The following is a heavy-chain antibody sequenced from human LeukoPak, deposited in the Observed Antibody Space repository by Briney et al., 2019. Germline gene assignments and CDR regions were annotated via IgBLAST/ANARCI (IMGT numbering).Heavy chain of an antibody. CDR1: GGSISNYY. J-gene: IGHJ4*02. D-gene: IGHD3-22*01. CDR3: ARNADDSSSYPYFDY. Sequence: SETLSLTCTVSGGSISNYYWSWIRQPPGKELEWIGYIYHSGRTNYNPSLKSRVTISVDTSKNQFSLKLSSVTAADTAVYYCARNADDSSSYPYFDYWGQGTLVTVPS. V-gene: IGHV4-59*01. CDR2: IYHSGRT.